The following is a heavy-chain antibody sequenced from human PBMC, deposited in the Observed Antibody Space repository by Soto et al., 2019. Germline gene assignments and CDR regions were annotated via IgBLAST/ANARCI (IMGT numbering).Heavy chain of an antibody. CDR2: INHSGST. Sequence: SETLSLTCTVSGGSISSSSYYWGWIRQPPGKGLEWIGEINHSGSTNYNPSLKSRVTISVDTSKNQFSLKLSSVTAADTAVYYCARVAAAAGGGDYWGQGTLVTVSS. CDR3: ARVAAAAGGGDY. V-gene: IGHV4-39*07. CDR1: GGSISSSSYY. D-gene: IGHD6-13*01. J-gene: IGHJ4*02.